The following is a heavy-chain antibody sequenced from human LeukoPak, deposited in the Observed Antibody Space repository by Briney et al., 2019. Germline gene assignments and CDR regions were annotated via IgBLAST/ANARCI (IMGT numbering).Heavy chain of an antibody. J-gene: IGHJ6*03. V-gene: IGHV3-7*01. CDR1: GFTFSSYW. D-gene: IGHD3-10*01. Sequence: GGSLRLSCAASGFTFSSYWMSWVRQAPGKGLEWVANIKQDGSEKYYVDSVKGRFTISRDNAKNSLYLQMNSLRAEDTAVYYCARGNMVRGVIITGDYYYYYYMDVWGKGTTVTVSS. CDR2: IKQDGSEK. CDR3: ARGNMVRGVIITGDYYYYYYMDV.